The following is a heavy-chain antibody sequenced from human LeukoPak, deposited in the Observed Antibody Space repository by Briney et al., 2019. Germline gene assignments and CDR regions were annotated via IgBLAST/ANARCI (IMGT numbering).Heavy chain of an antibody. CDR1: GGSFSGYY. V-gene: IGHV4-34*01. D-gene: IGHD3-10*01. Sequence: PSETLSLTCAVYGGSFSGYYWSWIRQPPGKGLEWIGEINHSGSTNYNPSLKSRVTISVDTSKNQFSLKLSSVTAADTAVYYCARDYGSGSYSDAFDIWGQGTMVTVSS. CDR3: ARDYGSGSYSDAFDI. CDR2: INHSGST. J-gene: IGHJ3*02.